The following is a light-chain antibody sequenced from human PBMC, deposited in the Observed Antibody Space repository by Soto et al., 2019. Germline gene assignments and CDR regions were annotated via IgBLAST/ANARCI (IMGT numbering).Light chain of an antibody. V-gene: IGKV3-11*01. CDR1: QSFRGL. Sequence: EVVLTESPVTLSVSPGERATLSWRASQSFRGLLAWYQQKPGQAPRLLIHDAYNRATGIPPRFSGSWYGTDFNLTISSLEPEDSAVYYCQQRHMWPITFGQGTRLEIK. CDR2: DAY. J-gene: IGKJ5*01. CDR3: QQRHMWPIT.